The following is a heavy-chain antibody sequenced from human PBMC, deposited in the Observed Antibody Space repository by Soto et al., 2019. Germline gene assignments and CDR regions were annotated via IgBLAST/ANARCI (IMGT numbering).Heavy chain of an antibody. J-gene: IGHJ6*02. V-gene: IGHV1-69*01. CDR2: IIPIFGTA. Sequence: QVQLVQSGAEVKKPGSSVKVSCKASGGTFSSYAISWVRQAPGQGLEWMGGIIPIFGTANYAQKFQGRVTITADESTSTAYMELSSLRSEDTAVYYCAREIFEVVKATGPHYYYYGMDVWGQGTTVTVSS. CDR1: GGTFSSYA. CDR3: AREIFEVVKATGPHYYYYGMDV. D-gene: IGHD3-3*01.